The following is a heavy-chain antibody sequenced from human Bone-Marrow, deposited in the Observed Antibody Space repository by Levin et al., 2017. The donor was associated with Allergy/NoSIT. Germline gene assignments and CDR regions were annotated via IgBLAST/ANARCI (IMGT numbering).Heavy chain of an antibody. Sequence: SETLSLTCSVSGGSITSGGYSWNWIRQPPGKGLEWIGYISHSGSTYYNPSLKSRVTISIDRSKNQCSLKLNSLTAADTAVYYCARDQATGGDAFDIWGQGTTVTVSS. V-gene: IGHV4-30-2*01. CDR1: GGSITSGGYS. CDR3: ARDQATGGDAFDI. J-gene: IGHJ3*02. CDR2: ISHSGST. D-gene: IGHD5-24*01.